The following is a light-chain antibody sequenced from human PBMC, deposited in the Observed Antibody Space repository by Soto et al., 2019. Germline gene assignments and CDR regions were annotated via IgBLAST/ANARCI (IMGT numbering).Light chain of an antibody. V-gene: IGKV1-5*01. CDR2: GAS. J-gene: IGKJ1*01. Sequence: DIQLTQSPPTLSASVGDRVTITCRASQSIRYYLAWYQQMPGKAPKLLIYGASSLQSGVPSRSSGSGSGPEFTLNISSLRHDDFATYFCQHHNSYSQTFGHGTKVQI. CDR1: QSIRYY. CDR3: QHHNSYSQT.